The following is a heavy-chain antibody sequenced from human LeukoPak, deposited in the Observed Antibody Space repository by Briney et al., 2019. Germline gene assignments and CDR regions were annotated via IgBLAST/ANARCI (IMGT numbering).Heavy chain of an antibody. D-gene: IGHD4-17*01. CDR1: GGSISSYY. V-gene: IGHV4-59*08. J-gene: IGHJ3*02. CDR2: IHYSGST. CDR3: ARWRGDGDHYGTFDI. Sequence: KPSETPSLTCTVSGGSISSYYWSWIRQPPGKGLEWIAYIHYSGSTYYNPSLKSRVTMSIDTSKNQFSLKLSSVTAADTAVYHCARWRGDGDHYGTFDIWGQGTMVTVSS.